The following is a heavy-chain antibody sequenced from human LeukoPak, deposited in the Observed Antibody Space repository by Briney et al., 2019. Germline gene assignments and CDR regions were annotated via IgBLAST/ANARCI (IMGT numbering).Heavy chain of an antibody. J-gene: IGHJ3*02. CDR2: ISYDGSNK. D-gene: IGHD4-23*01. V-gene: IGHV3-30*18. CDR1: GFTFSSYG. Sequence: GGSLRLSCAASGFTFSSYGMHWVRQAPGKGLEWVAVISYDGSNKYYADSVKGRFTISRDNSKNTLYLQMNSLRAEDTAVYYCAKDLTTVVPEDAFDIWGQGTMVTVSS. CDR3: AKDLTTVVPEDAFDI.